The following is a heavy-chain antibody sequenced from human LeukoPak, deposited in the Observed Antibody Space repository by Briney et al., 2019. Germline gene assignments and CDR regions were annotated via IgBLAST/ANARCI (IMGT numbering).Heavy chain of an antibody. D-gene: IGHD6-13*01. CDR2: IYSGGST. Sequence: GGSLRLSCAASGFTVSSNYMSWVRQAPGKGLEWVSVIYSGGSTYYADSVKGRFTISRDTSKNTLYLQMNNLRAEDTAVYYCARDRSSSWGMDVWGQGTTVTVSS. CDR1: GFTVSSNY. V-gene: IGHV3-66*01. CDR3: ARDRSSSWGMDV. J-gene: IGHJ6*02.